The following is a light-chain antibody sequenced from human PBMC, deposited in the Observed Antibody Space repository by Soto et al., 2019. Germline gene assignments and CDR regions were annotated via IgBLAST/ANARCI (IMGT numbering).Light chain of an antibody. J-gene: IGLJ1*01. CDR2: DVT. CDR3: CSYAGSYTYV. V-gene: IGLV2-11*01. CDR1: GSDVGGYNY. Sequence: QSVLTQPRSVSGSPGQSVTISCTGTGSDVGGYNYVSWYQQYPDKAPKVMIYDVTKRPAGVPDRFSGSKSGNTASLTISGLQADDEADYYCCSYAGSYTYVFGPGTKLTVL.